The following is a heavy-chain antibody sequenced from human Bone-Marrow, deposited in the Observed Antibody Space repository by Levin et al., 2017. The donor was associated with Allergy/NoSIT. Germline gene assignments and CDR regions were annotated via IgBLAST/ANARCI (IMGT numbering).Heavy chain of an antibody. CDR1: GGSISSYY. V-gene: IGHV4-59*01. J-gene: IGHJ4*02. D-gene: IGHD2-15*01. CDR3: ARVGWECSGGNCYLYYFDS. CDR2: IYYSGST. Sequence: SETLSLTCTVSGGSISSYYWSWIRQPPGKGLEWIGYIYYSGSTNYNPSLESRVTISIDTSKNQFSLKLSSVTAADTAGYYCARVGWECSGGNCYLYYFDSWGQGTLVTVSS.